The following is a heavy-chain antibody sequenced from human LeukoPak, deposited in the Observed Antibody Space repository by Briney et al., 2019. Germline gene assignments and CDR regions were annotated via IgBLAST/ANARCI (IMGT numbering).Heavy chain of an antibody. CDR2: INHSGST. D-gene: IGHD3-22*01. CDR3: ARESGYYYDTSGYTFDY. J-gene: IGHJ4*02. Sequence: SETLSLTCAVYGGSFSGYYWSWIRQPPGKGLEWIGEINHSGSTNYNPSLKSRVTISVDTSKNQFSLKLSSVTAADTAVYYCARESGYYYDTSGYTFDYWGQGILVTVSS. CDR1: GGSFSGYY. V-gene: IGHV4-34*01.